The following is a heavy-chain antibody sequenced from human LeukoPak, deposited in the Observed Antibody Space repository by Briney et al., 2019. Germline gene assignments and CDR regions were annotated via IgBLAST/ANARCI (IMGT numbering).Heavy chain of an antibody. J-gene: IGHJ5*02. Sequence: VASVKVSCKASGYTFTGYYMHWVRQAPGQGLEWMGWINPNSGGTNYAQKFQGRVTMTRDTSISTAYMELSRLRSDDTAVYYCARGPYSSSSGWFGPWGQGTLVTVSS. V-gene: IGHV1-2*02. CDR1: GYTFTGYY. CDR3: ARGPYSSSSGWFGP. CDR2: INPNSGGT. D-gene: IGHD6-6*01.